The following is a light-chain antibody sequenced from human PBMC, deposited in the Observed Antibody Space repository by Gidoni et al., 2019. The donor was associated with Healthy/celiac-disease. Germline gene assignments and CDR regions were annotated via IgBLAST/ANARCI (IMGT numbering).Light chain of an antibody. Sequence: AIRMTQSPSSFSASTGDRVTITCRASQGISSYLAWYQQKPGKAPKLLNYAASTLQSGVPSRCSGSGSGTDFTLTISCLQSEDFATYCWQQSYSYPLTFGGGTKVEIK. CDR1: QGISSY. CDR3: QQSYSYPLT. V-gene: IGKV1-8*01. J-gene: IGKJ4*01. CDR2: AAS.